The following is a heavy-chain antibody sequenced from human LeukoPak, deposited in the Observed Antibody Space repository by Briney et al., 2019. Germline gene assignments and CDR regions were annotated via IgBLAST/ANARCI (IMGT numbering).Heavy chain of an antibody. D-gene: IGHD3-22*01. CDR1: GFTFSSYA. J-gene: IGHJ4*02. Sequence: PGGSLRLSCAASGFTFSSYAMSWVRQAPGKGLEWVSAISGSGGSTYYADSVKGRFTISRDNSKNTLYLQMNSLRAEDTALYYCAKCYDSSGYCDFDYWGQGTLVTVSS. V-gene: IGHV3-23*01. CDR2: ISGSGGST. CDR3: AKCYDSSGYCDFDY.